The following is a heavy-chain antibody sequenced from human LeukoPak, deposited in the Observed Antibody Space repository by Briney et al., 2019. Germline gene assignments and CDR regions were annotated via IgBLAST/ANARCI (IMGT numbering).Heavy chain of an antibody. J-gene: IGHJ4*02. D-gene: IGHD3-10*01. V-gene: IGHV1-18*04. Sequence: ASVKVSCKASGYTFTSYGISWVRQAPGQGLEWMGWISAYNGNTNYAQKLQGRVTMTTDTSTSIAYMELRSLRSDDTAVYYCARDLNRSVRGVIYGYWGQGTLVTVSS. CDR1: GYTFTSYG. CDR2: ISAYNGNT. CDR3: ARDLNRSVRGVIYGY.